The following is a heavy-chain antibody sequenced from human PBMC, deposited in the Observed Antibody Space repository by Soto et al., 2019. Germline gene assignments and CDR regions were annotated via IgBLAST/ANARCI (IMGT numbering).Heavy chain of an antibody. CDR3: ARGGDYYYGLDV. CDR2: ISAFNGQT. V-gene: IGHV1-18*01. J-gene: IGHJ6*02. CDR1: GYTFTSYG. Sequence: GASVKVSCKASGYTFTSYGVSWVRQAPGQGLEWMGWISAFNGQTNYIQKAQGRVTLTTEASTSTAYMELRSLRSDDTAVYYCARGGDYYYGLDVWGQGTTVTVSS. D-gene: IGHD3-16*01.